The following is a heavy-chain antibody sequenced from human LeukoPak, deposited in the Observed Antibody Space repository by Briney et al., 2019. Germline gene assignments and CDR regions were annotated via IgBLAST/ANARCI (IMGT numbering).Heavy chain of an antibody. CDR2: INHSGST. D-gene: IGHD2-2*01. V-gene: IGHV4-34*01. CDR3: ARLRAGYCSSTSCPRGKNYYYYYMDV. J-gene: IGHJ6*03. Sequence: PSETLSLTCAVYGGSFSGYYWSWIRQPPGKGLEWIGEINHSGSTNYNPSLKSRVTISVDTSKNQFSLKLSSVTAADTAVYYCARLRAGYCSSTSCPRGKNYYYYYMDVWGKGTTVTVSS. CDR1: GGSFSGYY.